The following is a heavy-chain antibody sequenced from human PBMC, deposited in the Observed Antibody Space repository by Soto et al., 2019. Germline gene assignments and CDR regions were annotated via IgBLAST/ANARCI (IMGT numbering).Heavy chain of an antibody. V-gene: IGHV5-10-1*01. CDR3: ALTPIVVVVAATVGPNNWFDP. Sequence: GESLKISCKGSGYSFTSYWISWVRQMPGKGLEWMGWIDPSDSYTNYSPSFQGHVTISADKSISTAYLQWSSLKASDTAMYYCALTPIVVVVAATVGPNNWFDPWGQGTLVTVSS. J-gene: IGHJ5*02. CDR1: GYSFTSYW. D-gene: IGHD2-15*01. CDR2: IDPSDSYT.